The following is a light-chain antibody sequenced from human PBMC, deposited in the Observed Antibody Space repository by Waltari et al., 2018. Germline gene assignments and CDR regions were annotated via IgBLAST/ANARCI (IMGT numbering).Light chain of an antibody. CDR2: GAS. V-gene: IGKV3-20*01. J-gene: IGKJ3*01. Sequence: EIVLTQSPGNLSLSPGEGATLSCRASQSVSGNFLAWYQQKPVQAPILLISGASSRAPGIPDRFSGSGSGTDFTLTISRLEPEDFAVFYCHQYGTSQTFGPGTRVDI. CDR3: HQYGTSQT. CDR1: QSVSGNF.